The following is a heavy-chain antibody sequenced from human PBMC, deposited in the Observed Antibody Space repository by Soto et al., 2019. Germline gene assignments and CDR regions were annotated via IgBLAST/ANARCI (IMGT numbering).Heavy chain of an antibody. V-gene: IGHV4-39*01. CDR3: ASPTFGAFYI. Sequence: QLQLQESGPGLVKPSETLSLTCTVSGGSISSSNYYWGWIRQPPGKGLEWIGSIYYSGSTAYNSSLKSRVTMSVDTSKNQLSLRLSSVTAADTAVYYCASPTFGAFYIWGQGKMVTVSS. CDR1: GGSISSSNYY. CDR2: IYYSGST. D-gene: IGHD3-16*01. J-gene: IGHJ3*02.